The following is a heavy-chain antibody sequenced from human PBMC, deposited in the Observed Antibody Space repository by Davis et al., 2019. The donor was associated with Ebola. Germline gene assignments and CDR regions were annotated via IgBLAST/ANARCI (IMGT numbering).Heavy chain of an antibody. CDR3: ARQRAAAVDF. D-gene: IGHD6-13*01. CDR1: GGSITISSEY. J-gene: IGHJ4*02. CDR2: IFYDGST. V-gene: IGHV4-39*01. Sequence: SETLSLTCTVSGGSITISSEYWGWIRQPPGKVPEWIGSIFYDGSTYYNSSLKSRLTISVDTSKNHFSLRLSSVTAADTALYFCARQRAAAVDFWGQGALVTVSS.